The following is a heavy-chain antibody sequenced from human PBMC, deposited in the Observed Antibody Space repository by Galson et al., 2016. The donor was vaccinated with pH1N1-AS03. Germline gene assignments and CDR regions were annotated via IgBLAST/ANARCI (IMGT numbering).Heavy chain of an antibody. D-gene: IGHD3-16*01. J-gene: IGHJ4*02. V-gene: IGHV3-23*01. CDR2: INDSGEAT. CDR3: AKDRLTSLVVQGGFDH. Sequence: SLRLSCAASGFTFSSHVMAWVRQAPGKGLEWISSINDSGEATYYAESVKGRFTISRDNTDNTLYLQMDSLRAEDTAIYCCAKDRLTSLVVQGGFDHWGQGSLVTVSS. CDR1: GFTFSSHV.